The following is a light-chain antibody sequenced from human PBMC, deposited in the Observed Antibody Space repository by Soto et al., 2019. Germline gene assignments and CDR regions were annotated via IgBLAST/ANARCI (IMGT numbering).Light chain of an antibody. CDR1: QSVSNTY. Sequence: ETVLTQPPGTLSLSPGERATLSCRASQSVSNTYLAWYQQKPGQAPRLLMYDISSRATGISDRFSGSGSGTDFTLTISRLEPEDFAVYYCQQYGSSPGTFGQGTKV. V-gene: IGKV3-20*01. CDR3: QQYGSSPGT. J-gene: IGKJ1*01. CDR2: DIS.